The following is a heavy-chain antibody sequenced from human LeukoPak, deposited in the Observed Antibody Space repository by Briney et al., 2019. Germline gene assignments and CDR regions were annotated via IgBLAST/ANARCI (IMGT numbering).Heavy chain of an antibody. V-gene: IGHV1-8*01. D-gene: IGHD3-10*01. J-gene: IGHJ4*02. Sequence: ASVKVSCKASGYTFTSYDINWVRQATGQGLEWMGWMNPNRGNTGYAQKFQGRVTMTRNTSISTAYMELRSLRSDDTAVYYCARDREWGFGPDYWGQGTLVTVSS. CDR1: GYTFTSYD. CDR2: MNPNRGNT. CDR3: ARDREWGFGPDY.